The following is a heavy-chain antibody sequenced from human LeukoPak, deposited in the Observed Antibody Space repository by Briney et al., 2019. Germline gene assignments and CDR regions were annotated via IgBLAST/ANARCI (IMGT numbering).Heavy chain of an antibody. CDR3: ARDIVVVPAANDYYYYMDV. Sequence: SQTLSLTCTVSGGSINSGDYYWSWIRQPPGKGLEWIGYIYYSGSTYYNPSLKSRATISVDTSKNQFSLKLSSVTAADTAVYYCARDIVVVPAANDYYYYMDVWGKGTTVTVSS. CDR2: IYYSGST. CDR1: GGSINSGDYY. V-gene: IGHV4-30-4*08. J-gene: IGHJ6*03. D-gene: IGHD2-2*01.